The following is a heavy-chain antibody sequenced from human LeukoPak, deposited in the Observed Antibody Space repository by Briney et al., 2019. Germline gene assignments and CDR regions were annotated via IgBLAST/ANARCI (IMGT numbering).Heavy chain of an antibody. CDR1: GFTFSSYA. D-gene: IGHD4-17*01. V-gene: IGHV3-23*01. CDR3: AKGGDYGDYDVTPFDS. CDR2: ISDSGGST. J-gene: IGHJ4*02. Sequence: SGGSLRLSCTASGFTFSSYAVSWVRQAPGKGLEWVSAISDSGGSTYYADTVKGRFTISRDNSKNTLYLQMNSLRAEDTAVYYCAKGGDYGDYDVTPFDSWGQGTLVTVSS.